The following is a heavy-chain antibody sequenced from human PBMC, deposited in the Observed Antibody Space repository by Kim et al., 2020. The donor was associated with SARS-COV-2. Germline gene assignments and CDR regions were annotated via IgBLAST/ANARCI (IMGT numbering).Heavy chain of an antibody. CDR1: GFTFSSYW. Sequence: GGSLRLSCAASGFTFSSYWMSWVRQAPGKGLEWVANIKQDGSEKYYVDSVKGRFTISRDNAKNSLYLQMNSLRAEDTAVYYCARDRPYYDILTGYYKPYWYFDLWGRGTLVTVSS. D-gene: IGHD3-9*01. J-gene: IGHJ2*01. CDR2: IKQDGSEK. V-gene: IGHV3-7*01. CDR3: ARDRPYYDILTGYYKPYWYFDL.